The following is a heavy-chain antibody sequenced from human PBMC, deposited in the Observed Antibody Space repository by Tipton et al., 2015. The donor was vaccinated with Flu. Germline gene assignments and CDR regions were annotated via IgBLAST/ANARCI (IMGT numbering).Heavy chain of an antibody. CDR3: ARGSLYSGSYYFDY. CDR2: ISSSSSYI. J-gene: IGHJ4*02. Sequence: QLVQSGAEVKKPGASVKVSCKASGYTFSSYSMNWVRQAPGKGLEWVSSISSSSSYIYYADSVKGRFTISRDNAKNSLYLQMNSLRAEDTAVYYCARGSLYSGSYYFDYWGQGTLVTVSS. CDR1: GYTFSSYS. D-gene: IGHD1-26*01. V-gene: IGHV3-21*01.